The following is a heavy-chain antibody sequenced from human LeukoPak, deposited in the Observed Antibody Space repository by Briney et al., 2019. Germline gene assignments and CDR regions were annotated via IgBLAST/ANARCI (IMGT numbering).Heavy chain of an antibody. Sequence: EASVKVSCKASGGTFSSYAISWVRQAPGQGLEWMGRIIPILGIANYAQKFQGRVTITADKSTSTAYMELSSLRSEDTAVYYCARDLGGSGYDITFDYRGQGTLVTVSS. CDR3: ARDLGGSGYDITFDY. J-gene: IGHJ4*02. CDR2: IIPILGIA. CDR1: GGTFSSYA. V-gene: IGHV1-69*04. D-gene: IGHD5-12*01.